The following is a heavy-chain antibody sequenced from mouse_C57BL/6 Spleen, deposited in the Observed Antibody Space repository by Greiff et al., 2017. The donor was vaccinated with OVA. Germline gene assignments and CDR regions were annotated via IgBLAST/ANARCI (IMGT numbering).Heavy chain of an antibody. CDR2: INPNNGGT. CDR3: ARGNYGNWYYAMDY. CDR1: GYTFTDYN. Sequence: VQLQQSGPELVKPGASVKIPCKASGYTFTDYNMDWVKQSHGKSLEWIGDINPNNGGTIYNQKFKGKATLTVDKSSSTAYMELRSLTSEDTAVYYCARGNYGNWYYAMDYWGQGTSVTVSS. J-gene: IGHJ4*01. D-gene: IGHD2-1*01. V-gene: IGHV1-18*01.